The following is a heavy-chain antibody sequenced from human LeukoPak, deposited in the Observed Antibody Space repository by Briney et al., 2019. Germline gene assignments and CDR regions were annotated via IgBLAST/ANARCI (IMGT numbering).Heavy chain of an antibody. V-gene: IGHV1-46*01. CDR2: INPSGGST. CDR3: ARDNSVEDTAWWFDP. D-gene: IGHD4-23*01. Sequence: ASVKVSCKASGYTFTSYYMHWVRQAPGQGLEGRGIINPSGGSTSYAQKFQGRVTMTRERSTSTEYMELSSLRSEDTAVYYCARDNSVEDTAWWFDPWGQGTLVTVSS. J-gene: IGHJ5*02. CDR1: GYTFTSYY.